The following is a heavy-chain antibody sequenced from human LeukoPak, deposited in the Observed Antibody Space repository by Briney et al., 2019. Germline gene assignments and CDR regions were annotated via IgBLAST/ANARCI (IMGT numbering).Heavy chain of an antibody. CDR3: ASFGGYQNGNFDY. D-gene: IGHD3-10*01. Sequence: SETLSLTCAVSGYSINSGNHWGWIRQPPEKGLEWIGSIHYSGSTNYNPSLESRVTISIDTSKNHFSLKLSSVTAADTAVYYCASFGGYQNGNFDYWGRGALVTVSS. J-gene: IGHJ4*02. CDR2: IHYSGST. CDR1: GYSINSGNH. V-gene: IGHV4-38-2*01.